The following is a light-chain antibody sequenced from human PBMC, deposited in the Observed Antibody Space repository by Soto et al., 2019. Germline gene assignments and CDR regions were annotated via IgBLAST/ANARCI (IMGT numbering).Light chain of an antibody. CDR3: QQRSNWPRVT. CDR2: DAS. Sequence: EIVLTQSPATLSLSPGERATLSCRASQSVSSYLAWYQQKPGQAPRLLIYDASNRATGIPARFSGSGSGTDFTRTSSSLEPEEFGVYYCQQRSNWPRVTFGGGTKVEIK. J-gene: IGKJ4*01. CDR1: QSVSSY. V-gene: IGKV3-11*01.